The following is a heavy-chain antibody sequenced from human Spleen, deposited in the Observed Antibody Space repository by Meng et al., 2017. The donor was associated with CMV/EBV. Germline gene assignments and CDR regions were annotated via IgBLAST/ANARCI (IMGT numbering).Heavy chain of an antibody. J-gene: IGHJ5*02. Sequence: SETLSLTCTVSGGSISSSSYYWGWIRQPPGKGLEWIGSIYYSGSTYYNPSLKSRVTISVDTSKNQFSLKLNSVTAADTAVYYCARACRDVVVSGATFCWFDPWGQGTLVTVSS. CDR1: GGSISSSSYY. V-gene: IGHV4-39*07. CDR2: IYYSGST. D-gene: IGHD2-2*01. CDR3: ARACRDVVVSGATFCWFDP.